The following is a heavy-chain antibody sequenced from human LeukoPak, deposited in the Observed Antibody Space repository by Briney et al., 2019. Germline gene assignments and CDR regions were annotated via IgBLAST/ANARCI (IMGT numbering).Heavy chain of an antibody. J-gene: IGHJ2*01. D-gene: IGHD2-15*01. CDR3: ARGVARHSDFDL. CDR1: GGSFSDYY. CDR2: INHSGSN. V-gene: IGHV4-34*01. Sequence: SETLSLTCAVYGGSFSDYYWSWIRQPPGKGLEWIGEINHSGSNNYNPSLKSRVSISVDTSKNQFSLKLSSVTAADTAVYYCARGVARHSDFDLWGRGTPVTVSS.